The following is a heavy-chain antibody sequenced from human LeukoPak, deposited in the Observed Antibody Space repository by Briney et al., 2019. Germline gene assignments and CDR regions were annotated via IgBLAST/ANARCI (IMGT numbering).Heavy chain of an antibody. Sequence: PSETLSLTCTVSGYSISSGYYWAWIRQPPGKGLAWIGNIYHTGSTNYKSPLKSRAAISLDTSKNQFSLKLNSVTAADTAVYYCARGYCSTTSCPYIWFDPWGQGTLVTVSS. CDR2: IYHTGST. V-gene: IGHV4-38-2*02. CDR1: GYSISSGYY. CDR3: ARGYCSTTSCPYIWFDP. D-gene: IGHD2-2*01. J-gene: IGHJ5*02.